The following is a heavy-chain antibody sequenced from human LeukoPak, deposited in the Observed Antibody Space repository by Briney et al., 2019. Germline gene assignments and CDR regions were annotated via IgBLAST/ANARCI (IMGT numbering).Heavy chain of an antibody. D-gene: IGHD1-26*01. J-gene: IGHJ6*03. Sequence: PSETLSLTCTVSGGSISSYYWSWIRQPPGKGLEWIGYIYYSGSTNYNPSLKSRVTISVDTSKNQFSLKLSSVTAADTAVYYCARGGLRGSYSHYYYMDVWGKGTTVTISS. CDR3: ARGGLRGSYSHYYYMDV. V-gene: IGHV4-59*01. CDR1: GGSISSYY. CDR2: IYYSGST.